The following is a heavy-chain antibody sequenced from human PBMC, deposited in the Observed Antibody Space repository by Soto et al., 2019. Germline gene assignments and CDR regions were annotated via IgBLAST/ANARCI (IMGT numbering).Heavy chain of an antibody. CDR3: AREAYCGGDCYPPSYGMDV. CDR1: GYTFTSYY. Sequence: ASVKVSCKASGYTFTSYYMHWARQAPGQGLEWMGIINPSGGSTSYAQKFQGRVTMTRDTSTSTVYMELSSLRSEDTAVYYCAREAYCGGDCYPPSYGMDVWGQGTTVTVSS. V-gene: IGHV1-46*01. J-gene: IGHJ6*02. CDR2: INPSGGST. D-gene: IGHD2-21*02.